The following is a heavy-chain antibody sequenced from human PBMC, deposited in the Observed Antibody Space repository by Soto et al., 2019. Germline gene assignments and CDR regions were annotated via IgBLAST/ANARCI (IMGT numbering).Heavy chain of an antibody. Sequence: EVQLLESGGGLVQPGGSLRLSCAASGFTFSNYAMSWVRQAPGMGLEWVSTLGVRSTYYADSVKGRFTISRDNSNNALYLQMNSLRVGDTAVYYCAKWSLVKPPGTRAFDVWGQGTMVIVSS. D-gene: IGHD6-13*01. CDR2: LGVRST. J-gene: IGHJ3*01. V-gene: IGHV3-23*01. CDR1: GFTFSNYA. CDR3: AKWSLVKPPGTRAFDV.